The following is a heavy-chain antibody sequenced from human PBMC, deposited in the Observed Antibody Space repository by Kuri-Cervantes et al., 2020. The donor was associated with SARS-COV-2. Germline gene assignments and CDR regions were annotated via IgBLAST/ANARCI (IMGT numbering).Heavy chain of an antibody. D-gene: IGHD3-16*01. CDR1: TFTFNNYA. J-gene: IGHJ4*02. CDR2: ISLPGGDT. Sequence: GESLKISCAASTFTFNNYALIWVRQAPGKGLEWVSSISLPGGDTNYADSVKGRFTLSRDNSKDTLYLQMHSLRAEDTAVYYCATVYTMGVSLDWGQGTLVTVSS. V-gene: IGHV3-23*01. CDR3: ATVYTMGVSLD.